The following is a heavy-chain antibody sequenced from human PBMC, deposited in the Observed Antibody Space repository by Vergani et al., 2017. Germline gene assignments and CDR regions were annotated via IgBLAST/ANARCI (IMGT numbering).Heavy chain of an antibody. V-gene: IGHV1-69*13. Sequence: QVQLVQSGAEVKKPGSSVKVSCRASGGTFSSYAISWVRQAPGQGLEWMGGIIPIFGTANYAQKFQRRVTITADESTSTASMELSSLRSEDTAVYYCARDRVPAAILSDYYYYYMDVWGKGTTVTVSS. CDR1: GGTFSSYA. CDR2: IIPIFGTA. J-gene: IGHJ6*03. CDR3: ARDRVPAAILSDYYYYYMDV. D-gene: IGHD2-2*02.